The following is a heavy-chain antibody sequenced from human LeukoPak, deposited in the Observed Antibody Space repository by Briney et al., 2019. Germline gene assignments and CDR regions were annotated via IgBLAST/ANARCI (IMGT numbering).Heavy chain of an antibody. CDR1: GYTFTSYG. J-gene: IGHJ6*02. V-gene: IGHV1-18*01. CDR2: ISAYNGNT. CDR3: ARDRWDARSYYYYYGMDV. Sequence: GSVKVSCKASGYTFTSYGISWVRQAPGQGLEGRGWISAYNGNTDYAQTLQGRVTMTTDTSTSTAYMQLRRLRSADTAAYYSARDRWDARSYYYYYGMDVWGHGTTVTVSS. D-gene: IGHD5-24*01.